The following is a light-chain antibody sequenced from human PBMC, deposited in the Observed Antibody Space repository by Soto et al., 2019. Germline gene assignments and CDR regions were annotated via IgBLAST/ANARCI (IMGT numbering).Light chain of an antibody. V-gene: IGLV2-8*01. CDR1: SSDVGGYNY. J-gene: IGLJ2*01. CDR3: SSYAGSDNWV. CDR2: GVS. Sequence: QSALTQPPSASGSLGQSVTISCTGTSSDVGGYNYVSWYQQHPGKAPKLMISGVSDRPSGVPDRFSGSKSGNTASLTVSGLQAEDEADYYCSSYAGSDNWVFGGGTKVTVL.